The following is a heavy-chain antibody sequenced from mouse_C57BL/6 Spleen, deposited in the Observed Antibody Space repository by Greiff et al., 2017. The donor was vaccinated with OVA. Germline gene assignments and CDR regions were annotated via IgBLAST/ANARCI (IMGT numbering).Heavy chain of an antibody. J-gene: IGHJ2*01. CDR1: GYAFTNYL. Sequence: QVQLQQSGAELVRPGTSVKVSCKASGYAFTNYLIEWVKQRPGQGLEWIGMINPGSGGTNYNEKFKGKATLTADKSSSTAYMQLSSLTSEDSAVYFCARGGVDYWGQGTTLTVSS. V-gene: IGHV1-54*01. CDR3: ARGGVDY. CDR2: INPGSGGT.